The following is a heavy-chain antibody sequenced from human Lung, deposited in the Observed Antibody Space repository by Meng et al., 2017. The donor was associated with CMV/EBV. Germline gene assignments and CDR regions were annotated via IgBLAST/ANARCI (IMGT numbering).Heavy chain of an antibody. CDR1: GYTLTSYD. V-gene: IGHV1-8*01. Sequence: ASXXVSXKASGYTLTSYDINWVRQATGQGLEWMGWMNPNSGNTGYAQKFQGRVTMTRNTSISTAYMELSSLRSEDTAVYYCARGLYGGLRFLEWLLRPYYYGMDVWGQGXTVTVSS. D-gene: IGHD3-3*01. CDR3: ARGLYGGLRFLEWLLRPYYYGMDV. J-gene: IGHJ6*02. CDR2: MNPNSGNT.